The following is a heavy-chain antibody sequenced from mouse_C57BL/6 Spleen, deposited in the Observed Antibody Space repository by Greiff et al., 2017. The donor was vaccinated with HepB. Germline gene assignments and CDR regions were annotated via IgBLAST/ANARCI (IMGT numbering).Heavy chain of an antibody. V-gene: IGHV2-2*01. CDR1: GFSLTSYG. CDR3: ARKDYTYMDY. J-gene: IGHJ4*01. Sequence: VNLVESGPGLVQPSQSLSITCTVSGFSLTSYGVHWVRQSPGKGLEWLGVIWSGGSTDYNAAFISKLSISKDNSKSQVFFKMNSLQADDTAIYYCARKDYTYMDYWGQGTSVTVSS. D-gene: IGHD2-14*01. CDR2: IWSGGST.